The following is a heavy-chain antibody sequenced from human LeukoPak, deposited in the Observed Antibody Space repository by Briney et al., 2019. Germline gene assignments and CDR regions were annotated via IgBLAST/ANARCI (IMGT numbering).Heavy chain of an antibody. CDR2: ISGSSGST. D-gene: IGHD1-26*01. CDR1: GFTLSSYA. CDR3: ARVRSGSSAGNYGMDV. J-gene: IGHJ6*02. V-gene: IGHV3-23*01. Sequence: PGGSLRLSCAASGFTLSSYAMSWVRQAPGKGLEWVSGISGSSGSTYYADSVKGRFTISRDNAKNTLYVQMNSLRAEDTAVYYCARVRSGSSAGNYGMDVWGQGTTVTVSS.